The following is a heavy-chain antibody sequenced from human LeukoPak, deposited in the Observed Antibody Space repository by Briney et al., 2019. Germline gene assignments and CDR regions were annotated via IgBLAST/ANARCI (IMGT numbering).Heavy chain of an antibody. J-gene: IGHJ6*03. D-gene: IGHD3-3*01. V-gene: IGHV4-30-4*08. CDR3: ARYYDFWSGYPQDSGMGV. CDR2: IYYSGST. CDR1: GGSISSGDYY. Sequence: SQTLSLTCTVSGGSISSGDYYWSWIRQPPGKGLEWIGYIYYSGSTYYNPSLKSRVTISVDTSKNQFSLKLSSVTAADTAVYYCARYYDFWSGYPQDSGMGVWGKGTTVTASS.